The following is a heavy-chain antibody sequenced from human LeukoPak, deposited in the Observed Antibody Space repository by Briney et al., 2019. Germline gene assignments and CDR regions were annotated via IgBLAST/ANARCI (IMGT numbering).Heavy chain of an antibody. Sequence: GGSLRLSCAASGFTFSSYSMNWVRQAPGKGLEWVSSICSSSSYIYYADSVKGRFTISRDNAKNSLYLQMNSLRAEDTAVYYCARGRLPDYWGQGTLVTVSS. J-gene: IGHJ4*02. CDR1: GFTFSSYS. D-gene: IGHD3-16*01. CDR2: ICSSSSYI. CDR3: ARGRLPDY. V-gene: IGHV3-21*01.